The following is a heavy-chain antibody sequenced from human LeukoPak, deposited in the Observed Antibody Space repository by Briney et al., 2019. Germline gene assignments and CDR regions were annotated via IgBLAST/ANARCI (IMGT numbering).Heavy chain of an antibody. Sequence: PGGSLRLSCSASRFTFSRYAMHWVRQAPGKGLEYVSAISNNGGSTYYADSVKGRFTISRDNSKNTLYLQMSSLRAEDTAVYYCVKDLDNHYYQTLFDYWGQGTLVTVSS. J-gene: IGHJ4*02. CDR3: VKDLDNHYYQTLFDY. CDR1: RFTFSRYA. V-gene: IGHV3-64D*06. D-gene: IGHD1-14*01. CDR2: ISNNGGST.